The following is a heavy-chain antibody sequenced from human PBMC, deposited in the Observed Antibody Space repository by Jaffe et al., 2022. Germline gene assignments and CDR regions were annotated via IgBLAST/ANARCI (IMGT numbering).Heavy chain of an antibody. J-gene: IGHJ4*02. CDR2: INHSGST. CDR3: ARLYRAPHLWGADSVDY. Sequence: QVQLQQWGAGLLKPSETLSLTCAVYGGSFSGYYWSWIRQPPGKGLEWIGEINHSGSTNYNPSLKSRVTISVDTSKNQFSLKLSSVTAADTAVYYCARLYRAPHLWGADSVDYWGQGTLVTVSS. V-gene: IGHV4-34*01. CDR1: GGSFSGYY. D-gene: IGHD3-10*01.